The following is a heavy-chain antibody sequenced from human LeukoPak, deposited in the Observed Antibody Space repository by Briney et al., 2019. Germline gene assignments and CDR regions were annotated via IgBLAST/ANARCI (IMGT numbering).Heavy chain of an antibody. CDR3: ARDPYGDYFDY. Sequence: PSETLSLTCTVSGGSISSYYWSWIRQPPGTGLEWIGYIYYSGSTNYNPSLKSRVTISVDTSKNQFSLKLSSVTAADTAVYYCARDPYGDYFDYWGQGTLVTVSS. J-gene: IGHJ4*02. CDR2: IYYSGST. V-gene: IGHV4-59*01. D-gene: IGHD4-17*01. CDR1: GGSISSYY.